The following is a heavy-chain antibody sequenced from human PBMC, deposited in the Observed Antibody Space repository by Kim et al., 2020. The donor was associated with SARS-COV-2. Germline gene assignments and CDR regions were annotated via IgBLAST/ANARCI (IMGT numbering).Heavy chain of an antibody. CDR2: TA. V-gene: IGHV1-69*01. D-gene: IGHD5-18*01. CDR3: VRDTAMGLDY. Sequence: TANYAQKFQGRVTITADESTSTAYMELSSLRSEDTAVYYCVRDTAMGLDYWGQGTLITVSS. J-gene: IGHJ4*02.